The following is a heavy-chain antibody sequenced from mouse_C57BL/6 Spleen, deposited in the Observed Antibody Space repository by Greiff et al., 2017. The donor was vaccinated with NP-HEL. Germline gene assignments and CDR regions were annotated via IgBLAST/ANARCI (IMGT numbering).Heavy chain of an antibody. Sequence: QVQLQQSGAELMKPGASVKLSCKATGYTFPGYWIEWVKQRPGHGLEWIGEILPGSGSTNYNEKFKGKATFTADTSSNTAYMQLSSLTTEDSAIYYCARRGYYDYDRRDYYAMDYWGQGTSVTVSS. CDR1: GYTFPGYW. CDR3: ARRGYYDYDRRDYYAMDY. D-gene: IGHD2-4*01. V-gene: IGHV1-9*01. J-gene: IGHJ4*01. CDR2: ILPGSGST.